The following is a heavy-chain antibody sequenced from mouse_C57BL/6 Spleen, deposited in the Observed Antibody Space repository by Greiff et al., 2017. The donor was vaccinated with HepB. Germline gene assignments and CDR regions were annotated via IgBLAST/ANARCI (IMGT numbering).Heavy chain of an antibody. V-gene: IGHV1-69*01. CDR3: ARWYYGSSYLRYFDV. CDR2: IDPSDSYT. D-gene: IGHD1-1*01. Sequence: QVQLQQSGAELVMPGASVKLSCKASGYTFTSYWMHWVKQRPGQGLEWIGEIDPSDSYTNYNQKFKGKSTLTVDKSSSTAYMQLSSLTSEDSAVYYCARWYYGSSYLRYFDVWGTGTTVTVSS. CDR1: GYTFTSYW. J-gene: IGHJ1*03.